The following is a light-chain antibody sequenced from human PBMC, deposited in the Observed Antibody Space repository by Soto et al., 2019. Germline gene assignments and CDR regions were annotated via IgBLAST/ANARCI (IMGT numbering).Light chain of an antibody. CDR2: GVS. V-gene: IGLV2-14*03. CDR1: SSDVGTYKY. J-gene: IGLJ2*01. Sequence: QSALTQPASVSGSPGQSITISCTGTSSDVGTYKYVSWYQQHPGKAPKLIIYGVSNRPSGVSNRFSGSKSGNTAFLTISGLQPEDEADYYCSSYGGSASNNLLFGGGTKLTVL. CDR3: SSYGGSASNNLL.